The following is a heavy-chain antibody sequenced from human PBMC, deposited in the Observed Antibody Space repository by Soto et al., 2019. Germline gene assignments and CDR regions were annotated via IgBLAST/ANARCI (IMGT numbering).Heavy chain of an antibody. V-gene: IGHV3-49*03. J-gene: IGHJ4*02. CDR2: IRSKAYGGTT. Sequence: GGSLRLSCTASGFTFGDYAMSWFRQAPGKGLEWVGFIRSKAYGGTTEYAASVKGRFTISRDDSKSIAYLQMNSLKTEDTAVYYCTRAVREGSWGPPLYYFDYWGQGTLVTVSS. D-gene: IGHD7-27*01. CDR3: TRAVREGSWGPPLYYFDY. CDR1: GFTFGDYA.